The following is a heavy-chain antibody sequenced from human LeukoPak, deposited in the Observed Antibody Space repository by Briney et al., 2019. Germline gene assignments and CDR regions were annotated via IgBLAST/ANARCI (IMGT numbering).Heavy chain of an antibody. D-gene: IGHD3-22*01. CDR3: AGDPDSIGYYVFDY. J-gene: IGHJ4*02. CDR2: IPYDESNT. Sequence: GRSLRLSCAASGFTFGSFAMHWVCQAPGKGLEWVAVIPYDESNTNYADSVKGRFTISRDNSRNTLYLQMNSLRAEDTAVYYCAGDPDSIGYYVFDYWGQGTLVTVSS. CDR1: GFTFGSFA. V-gene: IGHV3-30*04.